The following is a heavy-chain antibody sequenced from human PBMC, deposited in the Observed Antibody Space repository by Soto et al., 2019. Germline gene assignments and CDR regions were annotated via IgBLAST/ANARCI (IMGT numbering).Heavy chain of an antibody. V-gene: IGHV1-69*01. J-gene: IGHJ6*02. CDR3: AREMATIRGYYYYGMDV. Sequence: QVQLVQSGAEVKKPGSSVKVSCKASGGTLSSYAISWVRQAPGQGLEWMGGIIPIFGTANYAQKFQGRVTITADESTSTAYMELSSLRSEDTAVYYCAREMATIRGYYYYGMDVWGQGTTVTVSS. D-gene: IGHD5-12*01. CDR2: IIPIFGTA. CDR1: GGTLSSYA.